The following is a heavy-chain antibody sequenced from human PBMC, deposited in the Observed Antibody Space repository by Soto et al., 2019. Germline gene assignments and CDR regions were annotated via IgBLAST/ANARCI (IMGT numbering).Heavy chain of an antibody. D-gene: IGHD2-2*02. CDR1: GGSISSDNFF. V-gene: IGHV4-30-4*01. CDR2: IYYRGST. Sequence: SETLSLTCTVSGGSISSDNFFWSWIRQPPGEGLEWIGYIYYRGSTYYNPSLESRLTLLVDTSKNQFSLKLRSVTAADTAVYYCARVAIACPSSSCYNHYYYSLDVWGQGTTVTVSS. CDR3: ARVAIACPSSSCYNHYYYSLDV. J-gene: IGHJ6*02.